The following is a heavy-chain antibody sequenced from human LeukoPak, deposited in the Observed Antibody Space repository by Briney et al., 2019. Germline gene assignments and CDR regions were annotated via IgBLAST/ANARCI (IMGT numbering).Heavy chain of an antibody. D-gene: IGHD3-10*01. V-gene: IGHV4-34*01. J-gene: IGHJ3*02. Sequence: PSETLSLTCAVYGGSFSGYYWSWIRQPPGKGLEWIGEINHSGSTNYNPSLKSRVTISVDTSKNQFSLKLSSVTAADTAVYYCARPVRRHAFDIRGQGTMVTVSS. CDR2: INHSGST. CDR3: ARPVRRHAFDI. CDR1: GGSFSGYY.